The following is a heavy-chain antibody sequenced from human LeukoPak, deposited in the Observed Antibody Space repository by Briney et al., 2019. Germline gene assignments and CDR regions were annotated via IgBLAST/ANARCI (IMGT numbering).Heavy chain of an antibody. J-gene: IGHJ4*02. D-gene: IGHD3-10*01. V-gene: IGHV3-11*04. CDR3: AGSGSYKYYFDY. CDR1: GFTFSDYY. Sequence: GGSLRLSCAASGFTFSDYYMSWIRQAPGKGLEWVSYISSSGSTIYYADSVKGRFTISRDNAENSLYLQMNSLRAEDTAVYYCAGSGSYKYYFDYWGQGTLVTVSS. CDR2: ISSSGSTI.